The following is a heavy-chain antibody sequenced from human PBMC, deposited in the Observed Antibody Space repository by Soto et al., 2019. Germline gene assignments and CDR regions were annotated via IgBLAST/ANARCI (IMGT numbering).Heavy chain of an antibody. V-gene: IGHV1-69*13. CDR3: ARDPSLKECTNGVCYSWFDP. Sequence: SVKVSCKASGGTFSSYAISWVRQAPGQGPEWMGGIIPIFGTANYAQKFQGRVTITADESTSTAYMELSSLRSEDTAVYYCARDPSLKECTNGVCYSWFDPWGQGTLVTVSS. J-gene: IGHJ5*02. CDR1: GGTFSSYA. D-gene: IGHD2-8*01. CDR2: IIPIFGTA.